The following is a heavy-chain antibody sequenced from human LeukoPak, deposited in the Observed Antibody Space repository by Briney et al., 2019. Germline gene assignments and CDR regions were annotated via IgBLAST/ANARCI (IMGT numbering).Heavy chain of an antibody. J-gene: IGHJ5*02. CDR3: ARLVTGTTVVNSGWFDP. CDR2: IYSGGGT. CDR1: GVTVSSNY. V-gene: IGHV3-66*04. D-gene: IGHD4-23*01. Sequence: GGSLRLSCAASGVTVSSNYMTWVRQAPGKGLEYVSVIYSGGGTYYADSVKDRFSISRDNSKSTLYLQMNSLRAEDTAVYYCARLVTGTTVVNSGWFDPWGQGTLVTVSS.